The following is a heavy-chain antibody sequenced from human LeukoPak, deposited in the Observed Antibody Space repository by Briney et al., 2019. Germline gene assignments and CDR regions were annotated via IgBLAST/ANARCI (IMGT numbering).Heavy chain of an antibody. J-gene: IGHJ6*02. CDR2: ISSSGTSTR. Sequence: GGSLRLFCTASGFSFSSYEVNWVRQAPGKGLEWVSYISSSGTSTRYYADSVKGRLTVSRDNAKNSLDLQMNSLRVEDTAVYYCARVRKGLLGMDVWGQGTTVTVSS. V-gene: IGHV3-48*03. CDR1: GFSFSSYE. D-gene: IGHD3-10*01. CDR3: ARVRKGLLGMDV.